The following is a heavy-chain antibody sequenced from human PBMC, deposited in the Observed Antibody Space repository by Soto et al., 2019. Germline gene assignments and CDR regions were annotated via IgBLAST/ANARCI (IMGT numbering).Heavy chain of an antibody. D-gene: IGHD2-15*01. CDR2: IWYDGSNK. J-gene: IGHJ4*02. V-gene: IGHV3-33*01. CDR3: ARDQTGYCSGGSCYRGIDY. Sequence: GGSLRLSCAASGFTFSSYGMHWVRQAPGKGLEWVAVIWYDGSNKYYADSVKGRFTISRDNSKNTLYLQMNSLRAEDTAVYYCARDQTGYCSGGSCYRGIDYWGQGTLVTVSS. CDR1: GFTFSSYG.